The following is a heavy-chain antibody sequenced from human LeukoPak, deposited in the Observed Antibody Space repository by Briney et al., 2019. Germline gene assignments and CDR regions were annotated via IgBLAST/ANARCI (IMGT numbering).Heavy chain of an antibody. Sequence: PGGSLRLSCAASGFTFNNYAMSWVRQAPGKGLEWVSVISGGGGSTYFADSVKGRFTISRDNSKNTLYLQMNSLRVEDTAVYYCAKSASGWFVDYWGQGTLVTVSP. CDR3: AKSASGWFVDY. CDR2: ISGGGGST. V-gene: IGHV3-23*01. D-gene: IGHD6-19*01. J-gene: IGHJ4*02. CDR1: GFTFNNYA.